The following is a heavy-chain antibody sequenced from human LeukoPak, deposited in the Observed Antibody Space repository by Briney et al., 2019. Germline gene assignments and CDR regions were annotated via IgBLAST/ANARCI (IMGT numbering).Heavy chain of an antibody. V-gene: IGHV3-21*04. D-gene: IGHD2-21*01. CDR1: GFTFSSYS. J-gene: IGHJ4*02. CDR2: ISSSSSYI. Sequence: GGSLRLSCAASGFTFSSYSMNWVRQAPGKGLEWVSSISSSSSYIYYADSVRGRFTISRDNSKNTLYLQMNSLRAEDAAVYFCAKAPVTSCRGAYCYPFDSWGQGTLVTVSS. CDR3: AKAPVTSCRGAYCYPFDS.